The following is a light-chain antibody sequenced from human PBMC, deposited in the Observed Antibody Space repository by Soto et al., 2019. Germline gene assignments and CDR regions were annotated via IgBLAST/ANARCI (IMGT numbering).Light chain of an antibody. V-gene: IGLV2-23*01. CDR3: CSYTDGSSLL. CDR2: EGN. CDR1: RNDIGTYNL. J-gene: IGLJ7*01. Sequence: QSALTQPASVSESPGQSISISCGGGRNDIGTYNLVSWYQQHPGKAPKLIIYEGNKRPSGVSNRFSGSRSGNTASLTISGLQAEDEADYYCCSYTDGSSLLFGGGTQLPSS.